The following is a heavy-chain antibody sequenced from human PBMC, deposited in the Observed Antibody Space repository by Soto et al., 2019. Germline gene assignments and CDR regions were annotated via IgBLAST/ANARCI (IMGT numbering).Heavy chain of an antibody. CDR3: VRWAEH. Sequence: EVQLVESGGGLVQPGGSLRLSCAASGFSFSRDWMHWVRQAPGKGLVWVSRVNDDASTINYADSVKGRFTISRDNARNTLYLQMNILRVEDTAVYYCVRWAEHWGQGTLVTVSS. D-gene: IGHD1-1*01. J-gene: IGHJ4*01. CDR2: VNDDASTI. CDR1: GFSFSRDW. V-gene: IGHV3-74*01.